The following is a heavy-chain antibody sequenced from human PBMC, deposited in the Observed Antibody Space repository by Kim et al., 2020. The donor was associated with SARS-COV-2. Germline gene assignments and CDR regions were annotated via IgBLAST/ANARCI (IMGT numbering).Heavy chain of an antibody. D-gene: IGHD3-3*01. J-gene: IGHJ3*02. CDR1: GGSISSYY. CDR2: IYTSGST. V-gene: IGHV4-4*07. Sequence: SETLSLTCTVSGGSISSYYWSWIRQPAGKGLEWIGRIYTSGSTNYNPSLKSRVTMSVDTSKNQFSLKLSSVTAADTAVYYCARWGGIFGVVISGRGAFDIWGQGTMVTVSS. CDR3: ARWGGIFGVVISGRGAFDI.